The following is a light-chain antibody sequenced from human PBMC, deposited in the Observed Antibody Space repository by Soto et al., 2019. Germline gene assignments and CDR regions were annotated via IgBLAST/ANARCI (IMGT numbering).Light chain of an antibody. CDR2: GAS. V-gene: IGKV3D-7*01. Sequence: VERVTLSCRASQSVSSSYLTWYQQKPGQAPRLLIYGASTRATGIPARFSGSGSGTDFTLTISSLQPEDFAVYYCQQDYKLWTFGQGTKVDI. CDR3: QQDYKLWT. J-gene: IGKJ1*01. CDR1: QSVSSSY.